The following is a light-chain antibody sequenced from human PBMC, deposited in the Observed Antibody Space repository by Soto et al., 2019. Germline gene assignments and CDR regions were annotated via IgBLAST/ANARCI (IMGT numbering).Light chain of an antibody. CDR2: GAS. CDR1: QSVSSSY. Sequence: EIVLTQSPGTLSLSPGERATLSCRARQSVSSSYLAWYQQKPGQAPRLLIYGASSRATDIPDRFSGSGSGTDFTLTISRLEPDDFAVYYCQQYGSSPLWTFGQGTKVEIK. J-gene: IGKJ1*01. V-gene: IGKV3-20*01. CDR3: QQYGSSPLWT.